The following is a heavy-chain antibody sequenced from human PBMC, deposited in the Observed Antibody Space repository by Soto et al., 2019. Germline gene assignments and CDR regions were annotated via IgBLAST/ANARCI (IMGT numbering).Heavy chain of an antibody. CDR1: GDTFSSYS. CDR2: IIPMVGTP. V-gene: IGHV1-69*08. J-gene: IGHJ6*03. CDR3: ATDGGSTSSSAYNYFMDV. Sequence: QAQLVQSGAEVKRPGSSVKVSCKASGDTFSSYSISWVRQAPGQGLEWMGRIIPMVGTPNYAQKFQGRVTLYADKSTSTAYMVLNSLISDDTAVYYCATDGGSTSSSAYNYFMDVWGKGTPVTVSS. D-gene: IGHD2-15*01.